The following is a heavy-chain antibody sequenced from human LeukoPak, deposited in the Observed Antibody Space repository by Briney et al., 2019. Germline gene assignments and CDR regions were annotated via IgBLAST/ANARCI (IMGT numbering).Heavy chain of an antibody. CDR1: GFTVSSNY. J-gene: IGHJ4*02. Sequence: PGGSLRLSCAASGFTVSSNYMSWVRQAPGKGLEWVSVIYSGGSTYYADSVKGRFTISRDNSKNTLYLQMNSLRAEDTAVYYCARDSAGAGYFDYSGQGTLVTVSS. D-gene: IGHD1-26*01. CDR2: IYSGGST. CDR3: ARDSAGAGYFDY. V-gene: IGHV3-66*02.